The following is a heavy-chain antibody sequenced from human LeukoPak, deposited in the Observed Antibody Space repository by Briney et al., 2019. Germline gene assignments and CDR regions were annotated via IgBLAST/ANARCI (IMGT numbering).Heavy chain of an antibody. J-gene: IGHJ6*03. D-gene: IGHD3-3*01. CDR3: ARGGKDTIVLYYYYYMDV. V-gene: IGHV1-8*01. Sequence: ASVKVSCKASGYTFTSYDINWVRQATGQGLEWIGWMNPNSGNTGYAQKFQGRVTMTRNTSISTAYMELSSLRSEDTAVYYCARGGKDTIVLYYYYYMDVWGKGTTVTVSS. CDR2: MNPNSGNT. CDR1: GYTFTSYD.